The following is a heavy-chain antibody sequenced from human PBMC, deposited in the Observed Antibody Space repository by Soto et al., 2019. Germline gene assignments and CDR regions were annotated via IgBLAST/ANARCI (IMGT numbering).Heavy chain of an antibody. CDR2: IYHSGST. CDR1: GGSLSRNKW. CDR3: ARDLRDTAMDYYFDY. J-gene: IGHJ4*02. Sequence: SSETLSLTCAVSGGSLSRNKWWGWGRQPPGKGLEWIGEIYHSGSTNYNPSLKSRVTISVDKSKNQFSLKLSSVTAADTAVYYCARDLRDTAMDYYFDYWGQGTLVTVSS. D-gene: IGHD5-18*01. V-gene: IGHV4-4*02.